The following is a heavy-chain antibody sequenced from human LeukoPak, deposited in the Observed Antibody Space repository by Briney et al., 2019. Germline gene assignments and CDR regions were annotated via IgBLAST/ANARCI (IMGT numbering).Heavy chain of an antibody. V-gene: IGHV3-7*03. CDR3: ARSSYSSSSSV. Sequence: GGSLRLSCAASGFTFSSYAMSWVRQAPGKGLEWVASINSDGSEGYYADVVKGRFTISRDNAKNSLYLQINSLRAEDTAVYYCARSSYSSSSSVWGQGTMVTVSS. D-gene: IGHD6-6*01. CDR1: GFTFSSYA. CDR2: INSDGSEG. J-gene: IGHJ3*01.